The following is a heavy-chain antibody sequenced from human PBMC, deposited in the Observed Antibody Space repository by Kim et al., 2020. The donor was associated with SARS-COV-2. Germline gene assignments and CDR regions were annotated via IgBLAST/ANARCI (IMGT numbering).Heavy chain of an antibody. J-gene: IGHJ3*02. CDR3: ARDAKSCSSTSCYAGAFDI. Sequence: SETLSLTCTVSGGSISSGSYYWSWIRQPAGKGLEWIGRIYTSGSTNYNPSLKSRVPISVDTSKNQFSLKLSSVTAADTAVYYCARDAKSCSSTSCYAGAFDIWGQGTMVTVSS. D-gene: IGHD2-2*01. CDR2: IYTSGST. V-gene: IGHV4-61*02. CDR1: GGSISSGSYY.